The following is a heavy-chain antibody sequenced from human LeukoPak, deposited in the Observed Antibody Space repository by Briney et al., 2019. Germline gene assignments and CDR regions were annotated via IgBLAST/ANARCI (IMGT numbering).Heavy chain of an antibody. V-gene: IGHV3-48*03. CDR3: ARVDGSSWY. J-gene: IGHJ4*02. Sequence: GGSPRLSCAASGFTLSSYEMNWVRQAPGKGLEWVSYISSSGSTIYYADSVKGRFTISRDNAKNSLYLQMNSLRAEDTAVYYCARVDGSSWYWGQGTLVTVSS. D-gene: IGHD6-13*01. CDR2: ISSSGSTI. CDR1: GFTLSSYE.